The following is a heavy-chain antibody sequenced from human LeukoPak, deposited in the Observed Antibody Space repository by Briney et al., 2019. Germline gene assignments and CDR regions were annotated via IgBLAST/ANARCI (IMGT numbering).Heavy chain of an antibody. V-gene: IGHV1-69*06. CDR3: ARDGTPWRGLDY. CDR1: GGTFSSYA. J-gene: IGHJ4*02. D-gene: IGHD3-10*01. Sequence: SVKVSCKASGGTFSSYAISWVRQAPGQGLEWMGGIIPIFGTANYAQKFQGRVTITADKSTSTAYMELSSLRSEDTAVYYCARDGTPWRGLDYWGQGTLVTVSS. CDR2: IIPIFGTA.